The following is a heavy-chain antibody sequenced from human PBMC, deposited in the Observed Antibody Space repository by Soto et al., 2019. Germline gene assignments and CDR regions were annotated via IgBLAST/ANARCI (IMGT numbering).Heavy chain of an antibody. Sequence: GGSLRLSCAASGFTFYNYAMGWVRQAPGKGLEWVSAITGTGSDTYYVDSVKGRFTISRDNSENTLYLQMNSLRAEDTAIYYCAKLGSSSWSPHYYFDYWGQGTLVTVS. J-gene: IGHJ4*02. V-gene: IGHV3-23*01. CDR1: GFTFYNYA. D-gene: IGHD2-2*01. CDR2: ITGTGSDT. CDR3: AKLGSSSWSPHYYFDY.